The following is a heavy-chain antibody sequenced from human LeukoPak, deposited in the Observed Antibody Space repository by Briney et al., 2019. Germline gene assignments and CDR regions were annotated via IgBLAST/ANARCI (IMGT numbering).Heavy chain of an antibody. J-gene: IGHJ5*01. CDR3: AKGSPRAGFDS. Sequence: PGGSLRLSCAPSDLTYSPFTTHWVSQAPGKGLEWLSSISSSSRTINYADSVQGRFTVSRDNANSFMFLQMNELRREDTAVYYCAKGSPRAGFDSWGQGTLVTVSS. CDR1: DLTYSPFT. CDR2: ISSSSRTI. D-gene: IGHD1-14*01. V-gene: IGHV3-48*01.